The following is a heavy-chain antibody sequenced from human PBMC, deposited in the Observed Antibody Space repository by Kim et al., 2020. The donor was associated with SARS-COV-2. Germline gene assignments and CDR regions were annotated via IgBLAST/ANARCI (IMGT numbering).Heavy chain of an antibody. CDR1: GFTFSSYA. CDR2: IYSGGSST. V-gene: IGHV3-23*03. J-gene: IGHJ6*02. Sequence: GGSLRLSCAASGFTFSSYAMSWVRQAPGKGLEWVSVIYSGGSSTYYADSVKGRFTISRDNSKNTLYLQMNSLRAEDTAVYYCAKEHSGYSYGYVSYYYYGMDVWGQGTTITVSS. CDR3: AKEHSGYSYGYVSYYYYGMDV. D-gene: IGHD5-18*01.